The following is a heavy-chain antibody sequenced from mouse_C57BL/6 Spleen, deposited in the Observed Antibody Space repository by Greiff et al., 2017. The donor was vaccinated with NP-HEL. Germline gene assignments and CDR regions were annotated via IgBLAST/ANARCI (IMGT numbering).Heavy chain of an antibody. D-gene: IGHD2-1*01. CDR3: TRDADGNYVYFDY. J-gene: IGHJ2*01. CDR1: GFTFSSYA. Sequence: EVMLVESGEDLVKPGGSLKLSCAASGFTFSSYAMSWVRQTPEKRLEWVAYISSGGDYIYYADTVKGRFTISRDNARNTLYLQMSSLKSEDTAMYYCTRDADGNYVYFDYWGQGTTLTVSS. CDR2: ISSGGDYI. V-gene: IGHV5-9-1*02.